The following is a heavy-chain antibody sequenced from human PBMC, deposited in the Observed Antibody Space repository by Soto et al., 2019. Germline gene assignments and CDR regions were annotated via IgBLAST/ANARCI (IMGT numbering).Heavy chain of an antibody. CDR2: IGVGGDT. CDR1: GFIFSNYD. V-gene: IGHV3-13*01. Sequence: GSLRLSCAASGFIFSNYDMHWVRQVTGKGLEWVSSIGVGGDTYYAGSVKGRFTISRENAKNSFYLQMNSLRAEDTAVYYCARYFGDYSGNWFDPWGQGTLVTSPQ. D-gene: IGHD4-17*01. J-gene: IGHJ5*02. CDR3: ARYFGDYSGNWFDP.